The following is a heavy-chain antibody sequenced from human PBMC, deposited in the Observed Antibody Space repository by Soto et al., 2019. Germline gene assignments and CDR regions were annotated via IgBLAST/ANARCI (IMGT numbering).Heavy chain of an antibody. D-gene: IGHD4-17*01. CDR3: ARSNAPTVTTPSFDY. CDR2: TNTDTGGT. CDR1: GYTFTGFY. Sequence: QVQLVQSGAEVKPPGASVKVSCKASGYTFTGFYIHWVRQAPGQGLEWMGWTNTDTGGTNYADKFKGWVTVTRDTSTSTGYMEVRRLTADDTAVYYCARSNAPTVTTPSFDYWGQGTLVTVSS. V-gene: IGHV1-2*04. J-gene: IGHJ4*02.